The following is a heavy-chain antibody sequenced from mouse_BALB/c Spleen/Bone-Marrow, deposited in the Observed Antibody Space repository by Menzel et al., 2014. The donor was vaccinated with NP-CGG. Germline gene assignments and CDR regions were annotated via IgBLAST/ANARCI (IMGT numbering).Heavy chain of an antibody. CDR2: MRYSGST. D-gene: IGHD1-1*01. CDR3: ARYYYGSSYWYFDV. CDR1: GYSITSDYA. V-gene: IGHV3-2*02. J-gene: IGHJ1*01. Sequence: EVHLVESGPGLVKPSQSLSLTCTVTGYSITSDYAWNWIRQFPGNKLEWMGYMRYSGSTSYNPSLKSRISITRDTSKNQFFLQLNSVTTEDTATYYCARYYYGSSYWYFDVWGAGTTVTVSS.